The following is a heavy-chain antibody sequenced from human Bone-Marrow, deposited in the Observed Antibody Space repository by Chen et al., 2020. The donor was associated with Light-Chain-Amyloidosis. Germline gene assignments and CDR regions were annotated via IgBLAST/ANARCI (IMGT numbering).Heavy chain of an antibody. D-gene: IGHD3-9*01. Sequence: EVLLVESGGEVVQPGGSLSLSCTASGFSFSTYWMHWVRQSPGKGLVSVSRTNSAGTSTTYADSVKGRFTVSRDNTKNTMYLEMNSLRVEDTAVYYCARTTLRYLDYWGQGTLVTVSS. V-gene: IGHV3-74*01. CDR3: ARTTLRYLDY. J-gene: IGHJ4*02. CDR1: GFSFSTYW. CDR2: TNSAGTST.